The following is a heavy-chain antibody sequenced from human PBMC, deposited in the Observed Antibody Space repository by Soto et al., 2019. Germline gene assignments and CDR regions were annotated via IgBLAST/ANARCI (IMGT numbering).Heavy chain of an antibody. J-gene: IGHJ6*03. D-gene: IGHD1-26*01. CDR1: GFTFDDYG. V-gene: IGHV3-20*04. CDR2: VNWKGGTT. CDR3: ARGGATARSYFYMDV. Sequence: EVRLVESGGGAVRPGGSLRLSCEASGFTFDDYGMTWVRQAPGKGLEWVSGVNWKGGTTGYADSVKGRFTISRDNAKNQLFLQMNSLRADDTAFYYCARGGATARSYFYMDVWANGTTVTV.